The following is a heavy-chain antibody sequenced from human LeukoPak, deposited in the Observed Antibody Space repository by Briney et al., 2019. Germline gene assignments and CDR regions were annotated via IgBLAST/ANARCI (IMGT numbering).Heavy chain of an antibody. V-gene: IGHV3-53*01. CDR1: GFTVSSNY. CDR2: IYSDGNT. Sequence: GGSLRLSCAVSGFTVSSNYMSWVRQAPGKGLEWVSVIYSDGNTYYADSVKGRFTISRDNSKNTLYLQMNSLRAEDTAVYYCARGERRIAAAGTWSVPRPYYYYYYYMDVWGKGTTVTVSS. D-gene: IGHD6-13*01. CDR3: ARGERRIAAAGTWSVPRPYYYYYYYMDV. J-gene: IGHJ6*03.